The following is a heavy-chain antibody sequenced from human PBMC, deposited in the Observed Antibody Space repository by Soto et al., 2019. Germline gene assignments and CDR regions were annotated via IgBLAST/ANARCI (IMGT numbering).Heavy chain of an antibody. V-gene: IGHV4-4*02. D-gene: IGHD3-16*01. CDR2: VFHTGDT. CDR3: ARKAWVRFDY. CDR1: GDSISSSVW. Sequence: SETLSLTCAVSGDSISSSVWWTWVRQLPGKGLEWIGEVFHTGDTYFNPSLRSRVAMSVDKSTNEFSLKVTSVPAADTAIYYCARKAWVRFDYWGEGALVTVSS. J-gene: IGHJ4*02.